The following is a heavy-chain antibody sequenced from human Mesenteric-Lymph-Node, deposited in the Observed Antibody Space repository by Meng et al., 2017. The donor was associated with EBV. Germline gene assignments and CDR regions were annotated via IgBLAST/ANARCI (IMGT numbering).Heavy chain of an antibody. CDR1: GGSFSDYY. D-gene: IGHD3-10*01. CDR2: INHGGGT. V-gene: IGHV4-34*01. CDR3: ARDGGFASGTYYPIDP. J-gene: IGHJ5*02. Sequence: QVQLQQWGAXLLKPXXXLSLTCAXYGGSFSDYYWTWIRQAPGKGLEWIGEINHGGGTNYNPAFKSRVTMSVDTSEKQFSLKLTSVTAADTAVYYCARDGGFASGTYYPIDPWGQGILVTVSS.